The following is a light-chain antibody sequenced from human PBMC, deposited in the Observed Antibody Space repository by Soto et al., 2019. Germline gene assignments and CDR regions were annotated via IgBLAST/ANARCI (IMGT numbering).Light chain of an antibody. CDR3: QQYLTSPKT. V-gene: IGKV3-20*01. Sequence: EILLTQSPGALAVSPGEVATLSCRASQSVSSSNFAWYQQKPAQAPRLLIYGASRRAPGIPERFSGSGSGTDFTLTISRLEPEDFAVYYCQQYLTSPKTFGQGTKVDIK. J-gene: IGKJ1*01. CDR2: GAS. CDR1: QSVSSSN.